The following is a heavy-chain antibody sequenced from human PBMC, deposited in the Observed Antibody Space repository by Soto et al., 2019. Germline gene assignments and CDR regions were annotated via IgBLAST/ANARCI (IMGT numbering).Heavy chain of an antibody. CDR2: ISYDGTNK. D-gene: IGHD4-17*01. V-gene: IGHV3-30*18. Sequence: QVQLVESGGGEVQPGRSLTICCAASGFTFSTYGMHWVRQTPGKGLEWVAVISYDGTNKFYSDSVKGRFTISRDNFKNTLTLQMNSLRADDTAVYSCAKDLQSYGDYDYYCYGMDVWGLGTRVIVSS. CDR1: GFTFSTYG. CDR3: AKDLQSYGDYDYYCYGMDV. J-gene: IGHJ6*02.